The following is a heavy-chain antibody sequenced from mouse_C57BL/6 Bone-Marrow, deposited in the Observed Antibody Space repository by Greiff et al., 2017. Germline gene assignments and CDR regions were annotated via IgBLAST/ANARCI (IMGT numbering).Heavy chain of an antibody. CDR2: ISNGGGST. D-gene: IGHD4-1*01. V-gene: IGHV5-12*01. Sequence: EVQLVESGGGLVQPGGSLKLSCAASGFTFRDYYMYWVRQTPEKRLEWVAYISNGGGSTYYPDTVKGRFTISRDNAKNTLYLQMSRLKSEDTAMYYCARPLGDYWGQGTSVTVSS. J-gene: IGHJ4*01. CDR3: ARPLGDY. CDR1: GFTFRDYY.